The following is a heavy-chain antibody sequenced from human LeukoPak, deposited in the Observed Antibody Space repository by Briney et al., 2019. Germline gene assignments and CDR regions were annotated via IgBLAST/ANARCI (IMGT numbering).Heavy chain of an antibody. D-gene: IGHD6-19*01. V-gene: IGHV1-8*01. CDR1: GYTFTSYD. CDR3: ARDFIPHDSSGWRYYFDY. Sequence: ASVSVSCKASGYTFTSYDINWVRQAAGQGLEWMGWMNPNSGNTVYAQTFQGRVTMTRDTSISTAYMELSRLRSDDTAVYYCARDFIPHDSSGWRYYFDYWGQGTLVTVSS. CDR2: MNPNSGNT. J-gene: IGHJ4*02.